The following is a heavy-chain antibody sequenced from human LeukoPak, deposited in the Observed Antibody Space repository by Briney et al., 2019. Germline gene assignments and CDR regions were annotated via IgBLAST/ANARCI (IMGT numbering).Heavy chain of an antibody. CDR2: ISSSSGYI. J-gene: IGHJ6*03. CDR3: ARVAAGAETHTLHYHYMDV. D-gene: IGHD6-13*01. V-gene: IGHV3-21*01. CDR1: GFAFSTYS. Sequence: GGSLRLSCAASGFAFSTYSLSWVRQASGKGLEWVSSISSSSGYIYYADSVKGRFTISRDNAKNSLYLQMNSLRAEDMAVYSCARVAAGAETHTLHYHYMDVWGKGTTVTVSS.